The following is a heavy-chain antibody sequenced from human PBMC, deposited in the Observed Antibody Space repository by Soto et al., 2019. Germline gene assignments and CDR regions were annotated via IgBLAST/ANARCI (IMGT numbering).Heavy chain of an antibody. D-gene: IGHD2-2*01. J-gene: IGHJ4*02. CDR2: INHSGST. Sequence: TSETLSLTCAVYGGSFSGYYWSWIRQPPGKGLEWIGEINHSGSTNYNPSLKSRVTISVDTSKNQFSLKLSSVTAADTAVYYCARVDDCSSTSCPSIGDYWGQGTLVTVSS. CDR1: GGSFSGYY. CDR3: ARVDDCSSTSCPSIGDY. V-gene: IGHV4-34*01.